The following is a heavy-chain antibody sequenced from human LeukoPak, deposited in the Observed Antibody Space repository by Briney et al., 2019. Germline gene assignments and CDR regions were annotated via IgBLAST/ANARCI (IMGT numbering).Heavy chain of an antibody. CDR3: ATSGYSYEDYYYYGMDV. V-gene: IGHV3-21*04. CDR1: GFTFSSYS. CDR2: ISSSSSYI. D-gene: IGHD5-18*01. Sequence: GGSLRLSCAASGFTFSSYSMNWVRQAPGKGLEWVSSISSSSSYIYYADSVKGRFTISRDNSKNTLYLQMNSLRAEDTAVYYCATSGYSYEDYYYYGMDVWGQGTTVTVSS. J-gene: IGHJ6*02.